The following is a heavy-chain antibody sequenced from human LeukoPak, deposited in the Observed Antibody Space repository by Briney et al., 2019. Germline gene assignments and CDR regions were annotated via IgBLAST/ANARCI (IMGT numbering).Heavy chain of an antibody. Sequence: GGSLRLSCAVSGFTFSDYYMSWIRQVPGKGLEWVSYISSSGSTIYYADSVRGRFTISRDNAKNSLYLQMNSLRAEDTAVYYCARFYCSGGSCYSGEDYWGQGTLVTVSS. V-gene: IGHV3-11*04. D-gene: IGHD2-15*01. J-gene: IGHJ4*02. CDR2: ISSSGSTI. CDR1: GFTFSDYY. CDR3: ARFYCSGGSCYSGEDY.